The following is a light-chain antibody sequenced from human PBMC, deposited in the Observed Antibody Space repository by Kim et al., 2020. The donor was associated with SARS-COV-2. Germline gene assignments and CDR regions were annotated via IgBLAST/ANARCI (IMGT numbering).Light chain of an antibody. J-gene: IGLJ3*02. V-gene: IGLV2-11*01. Sequence: QSALTQPRSVSGSPGQSVTISCTGTSSDIGGYNYVSWYQQHPGEAPKVMIYDVRKRPSGVPDRFSGSKSGNTASLTISRLQAEDEADYYCCSYAGGYTWVFGGGTQLTVL. CDR2: DVR. CDR1: SSDIGGYNY. CDR3: CSYAGGYTWV.